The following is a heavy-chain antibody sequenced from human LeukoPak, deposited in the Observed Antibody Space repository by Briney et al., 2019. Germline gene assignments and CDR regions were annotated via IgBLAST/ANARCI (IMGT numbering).Heavy chain of an antibody. CDR3: AKGYSGYDSTLDH. J-gene: IGHJ5*02. V-gene: IGHV3-30*02. D-gene: IGHD5-12*01. CDR2: IRYDGSNQ. CDR1: GFTFSSYA. Sequence: GGSLRLSCAASGFTFSSYAMHWVRQAPGKGLEWVTFIRYDGSNQYYADSVKGRFTLSRDNSKRTLYLQMNSLRPEDTAVYYCAKGYSGYDSTLDHWGQGALVIVSS.